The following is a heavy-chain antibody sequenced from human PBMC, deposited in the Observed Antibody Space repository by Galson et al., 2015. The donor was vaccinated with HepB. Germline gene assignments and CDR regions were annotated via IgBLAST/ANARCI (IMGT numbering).Heavy chain of an antibody. CDR2: ISSGGEKT. CDR1: GFAFIKYA. V-gene: IGHV3-23*01. J-gene: IGHJ6*02. Sequence: SLRLSCAASGFAFIKYAMTWVRQAPGKGLEWVSSISSGGEKTYYSNSVRGRFTISRDDTNTVVFLQMNSLRAEDTATYYCAKTIFPKTSPRDYFWGTYRAPGMDLWGHGTTVIVSS. CDR3: AKTIFPKTSPRDYFWGTYRAPGMDL. D-gene: IGHD3-16*02.